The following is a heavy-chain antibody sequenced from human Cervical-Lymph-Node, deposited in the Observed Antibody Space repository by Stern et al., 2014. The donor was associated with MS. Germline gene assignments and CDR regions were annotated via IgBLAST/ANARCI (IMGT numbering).Heavy chain of an antibody. CDR1: GLTFSTSV. D-gene: IGHD2/OR15-2a*01. Sequence: VQLVQSGGDVVQPGRSLRLSCVASGLTFSTSVMHWVRQAPGKGLEWVAVVWNDGSKEHFTESVKGRFSTSRDTAKNTLHLQMSSLRAEDTAVYFCATSTASDAFDIWGQGTLVTVSS. CDR3: ATSTASDAFDI. J-gene: IGHJ3*02. V-gene: IGHV3-33*01. CDR2: VWNDGSKE.